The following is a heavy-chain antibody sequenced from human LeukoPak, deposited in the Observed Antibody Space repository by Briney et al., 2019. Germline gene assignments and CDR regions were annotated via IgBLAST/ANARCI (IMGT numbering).Heavy chain of an antibody. CDR3: ARSTYDYVWGSYRTRNFDY. V-gene: IGHV4-39*01. CDR2: IYYSGST. J-gene: IGHJ4*02. Sequence: SETLSLTCTVSGGSISSSSYYWGWIRQPPGQGLEWIGSIYYSGSTYYNPSLKSRVTISVDTSKNQFSLKLSSVTAADTAVYYCARSTYDYVWGSYRTRNFDYWGQGILVTVSS. D-gene: IGHD3-16*01. CDR1: GGSISSSSYY.